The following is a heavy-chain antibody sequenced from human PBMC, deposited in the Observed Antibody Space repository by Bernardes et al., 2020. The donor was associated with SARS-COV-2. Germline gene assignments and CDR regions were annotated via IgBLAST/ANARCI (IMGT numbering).Heavy chain of an antibody. Sequence: ASMKVSCKASGYTFTSYGISWVRQAPGHGLEWMGWISAYNGNTNYAQKLQGRVTMTTDTSTSTAYMELRSLRSDDTAVYYCARELLRFLEWLLRENYYGMDVWGQGTTVTVSS. V-gene: IGHV1-18*01. CDR2: ISAYNGNT. J-gene: IGHJ6*02. CDR3: ARELLRFLEWLLRENYYGMDV. D-gene: IGHD3-3*01. CDR1: GYTFTSYG.